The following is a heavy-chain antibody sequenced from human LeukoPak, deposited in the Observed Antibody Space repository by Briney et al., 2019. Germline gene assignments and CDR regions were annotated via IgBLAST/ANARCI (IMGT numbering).Heavy chain of an antibody. D-gene: IGHD3-3*01. J-gene: IGHJ6*02. V-gene: IGHV1-3*01. CDR2: INAGNGNT. Sequence: ASVKVSCKASGYTFTSYAMHWVRQAPGQRLEWMGWINAGNGNTKYSQKFQGRVTMTRNTSISTAYMELSSLRSEDTAVYYCARTPHLYYDFWSGYYTRGYGMDVWGQGTTVTVSS. CDR3: ARTPHLYYDFWSGYYTRGYGMDV. CDR1: GYTFTSYA.